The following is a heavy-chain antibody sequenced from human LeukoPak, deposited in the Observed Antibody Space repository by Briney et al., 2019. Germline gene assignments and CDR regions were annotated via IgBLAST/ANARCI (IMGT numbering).Heavy chain of an antibody. CDR3: VRDNSGWCRPALGRETAYYYYYYMDV. D-gene: IGHD6-19*01. V-gene: IGHV3-21*01. CDR2: ISSISSYI. CDR1: GFTFSSYS. J-gene: IGHJ6*03. Sequence: GGSLRLSCAASGFTFSSYSMNWVRQAPGKGLEWVASISSISSYIYYADSVKGRFTISRENAKNSLYLQMNSLRTEDTAVYYCVRDNSGWCRPALGRETAYYYYYYMDVWGKGTTVTVSS.